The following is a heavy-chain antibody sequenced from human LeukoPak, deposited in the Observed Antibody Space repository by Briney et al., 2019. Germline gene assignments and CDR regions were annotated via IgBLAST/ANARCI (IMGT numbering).Heavy chain of an antibody. Sequence: PSETLSLTCAVYGGSFSGYYWSWIRQPPGKGLEWIGEINHSGSTNYNPSLKSRVTISVDTSKNQFSLKLSSVTAADTAVYYCAREDLTTVTTFDYWGQGTLVTVSS. CDR2: INHSGST. CDR1: GGSFSGYY. J-gene: IGHJ4*02. V-gene: IGHV4-34*01. CDR3: AREDLTTVTTFDY. D-gene: IGHD4-17*01.